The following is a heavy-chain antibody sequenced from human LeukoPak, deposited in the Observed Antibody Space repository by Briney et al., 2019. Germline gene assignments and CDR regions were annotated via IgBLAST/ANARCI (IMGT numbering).Heavy chain of an antibody. J-gene: IGHJ2*01. CDR1: AASVTSYY. Sequence: PSETLSLTCTVSAASVTSYYWNWVRHPPAKGLELVGNIYDNGSPDYNPSLKSRVTISVNTSQNQISLKLTSVTAADTAIYYCARDKGPYWYFDLWGSGTLVTVST. CDR3: ARDKGPYWYFDL. CDR2: IYDNGSP. V-gene: IGHV4-59*02.